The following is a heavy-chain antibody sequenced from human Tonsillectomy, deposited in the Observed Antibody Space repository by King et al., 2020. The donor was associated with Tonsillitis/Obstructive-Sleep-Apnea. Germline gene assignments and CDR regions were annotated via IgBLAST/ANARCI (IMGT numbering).Heavy chain of an antibody. D-gene: IGHD3-3*01. V-gene: IGHV4-4*07. Sequence: QLQESGPGLVKPSETLSLSCTVSGDSISSYYWSWIRQPAGKGLEWIGRIYSSGSTNYNPSLKSRVTMSVDTSKNQFSLNLTSVTAADTAVYYCARDNGDDFWGGSAVGMDVWGQGTTVTVSS. CDR1: GDSISSYY. J-gene: IGHJ6*02. CDR3: ARDNGDDFWGGSAVGMDV. CDR2: IYSSGST.